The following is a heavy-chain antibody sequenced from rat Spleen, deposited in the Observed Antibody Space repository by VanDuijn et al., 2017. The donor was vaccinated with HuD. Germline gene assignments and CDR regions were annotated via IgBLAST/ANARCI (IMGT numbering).Heavy chain of an antibody. V-gene: IGHV5-29*01. CDR2: ISYGDRSGHSST. D-gene: IGHD4-6*01. CDR3: ARLGAYWFFDF. Sequence: EVQLVESGGGLVQPGRSLKLSCAASGFTFSDYGMAWVRQGPTKGLEWVATISYGDRSGHSSTYYRDSVKGRFTISRDNTKNTLYLQMDNLRSEDAATYYCARLGAYWFFDFWGPGTVVTVSS. J-gene: IGHJ1*01. CDR1: GFTFSDYG.